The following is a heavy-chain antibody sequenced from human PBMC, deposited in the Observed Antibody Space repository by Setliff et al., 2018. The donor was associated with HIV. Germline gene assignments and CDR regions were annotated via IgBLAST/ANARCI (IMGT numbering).Heavy chain of an antibody. D-gene: IGHD3-3*01. J-gene: IGHJ6*02. CDR2: ISIGSGGAI. CDR1: GFTFRNYK. Sequence: GGSLRLSCAASGFTFRNYKFNWVRQAPGRGLEWVSSISIGSGGAIDYADSVQGRFTISRDNSKNSLYLQMNSLRVEDTAVYYCARDYLYYNLYNGSPVYGMDVWGQGMLVTVSS. CDR3: ARDYLYYNLYNGSPVYGMDV. V-gene: IGHV3-48*03.